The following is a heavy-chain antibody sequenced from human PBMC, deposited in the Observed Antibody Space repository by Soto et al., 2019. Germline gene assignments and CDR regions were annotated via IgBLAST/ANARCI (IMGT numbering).Heavy chain of an antibody. J-gene: IGHJ6*02. CDR2: IYYSGST. D-gene: IGHD3-10*01. CDR3: AGGSGSYQSYYYYGMDV. CDR1: CGSISSYY. V-gene: IGHV4-59*01. Sequence: SETLSLTCTVSCGSISSYYWSWIRQPPGKGLEWIGYIYYSGSTNYNPSLKSRVTISVDTSKNQFSLKLSSVTAADTAVYYCAGGSGSYQSYYYYGMDVWGQGTTVTVSS.